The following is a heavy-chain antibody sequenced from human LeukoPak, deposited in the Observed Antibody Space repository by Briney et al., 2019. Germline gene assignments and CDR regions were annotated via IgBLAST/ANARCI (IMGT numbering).Heavy chain of an antibody. V-gene: IGHV3-7*01. D-gene: IGHD7-27*01. CDR3: GRDFTWTTGDEI. CDR1: GFTFSSHW. J-gene: IGHJ4*02. Sequence: GGSLRLSCAASGFTFSSHWMSWVRQGPGKGLEWVANIKYDGSGKYYMDSVKGRFTVSRDNAKNSLYLQLSSLRAGDTAVYYCGRDFTWTTGDEIWGQGTLVTVSS. CDR2: IKYDGSGK.